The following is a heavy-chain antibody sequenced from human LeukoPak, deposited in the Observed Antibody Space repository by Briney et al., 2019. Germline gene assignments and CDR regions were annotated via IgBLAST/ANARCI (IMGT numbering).Heavy chain of an antibody. CDR3: ARGEELLDFDY. J-gene: IGHJ4*02. V-gene: IGHV3-64*01. CDR2: INNNGGST. D-gene: IGHD1-26*01. Sequence: GGSLRLSCAASGFPFSNYAMHWVRQAPGKGLEYVSAINNNGGSTYYANSVKGRFTISRDNSKNTLHLQMNSLRAEDTAVYYCARGEELLDFDYWGQGTLVTVSS. CDR1: GFPFSNYA.